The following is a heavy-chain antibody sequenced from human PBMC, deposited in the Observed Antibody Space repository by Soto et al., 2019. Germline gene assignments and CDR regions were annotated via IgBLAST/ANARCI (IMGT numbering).Heavy chain of an antibody. CDR2: INSDGSST. D-gene: IGHD6-19*01. CDR3: AREYSWLEDYYYYGMDV. J-gene: IGHJ6*02. Sequence: PGGSLRLSCAASGFTFSSYWMHWVRQAPGKGLVWVSRINSDGSSTSYADSVKGRFTISRDNAKNTLYLQMNSLRAEDTAVYYCAREYSWLEDYYYYGMDVWGQGTTVTVSS. CDR1: GFTFSSYW. V-gene: IGHV3-74*01.